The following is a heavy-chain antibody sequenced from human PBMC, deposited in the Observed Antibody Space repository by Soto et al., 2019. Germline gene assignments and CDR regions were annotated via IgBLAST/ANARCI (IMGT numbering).Heavy chain of an antibody. V-gene: IGHV3-30-3*01. CDR1: GFTFSSYA. D-gene: IGHD1-26*01. J-gene: IGHJ4*02. CDR2: ISYDGSNK. Sequence: QVQLVESGGGVVQPGRSLRLSCAASGFTFSSYAMHWVRQAPGKGLEWVAVISYDGSNKYYADSVKGRFTISRDNSKNTLYLQMNSLRAEDTAVYYCARVRVGANLGSADYWGQGTLVTVSS. CDR3: ARVRVGANLGSADY.